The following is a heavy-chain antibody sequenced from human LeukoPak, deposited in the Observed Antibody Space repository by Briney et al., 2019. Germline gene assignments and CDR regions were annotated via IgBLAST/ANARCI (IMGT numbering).Heavy chain of an antibody. D-gene: IGHD1-26*01. Sequence: EGSLRLSCAASGFTFSSYAMSWVRQAPGKGLEWVSAISGSGGSTYYADSVKGRCTISRDNSKNTLYLQMNSLRGEDTAVYYCASGIRAFDNWGQGTLVTVSA. V-gene: IGHV3-23*01. CDR3: ASGIRAFDN. CDR1: GFTFSSYA. CDR2: ISGSGGST. J-gene: IGHJ4*02.